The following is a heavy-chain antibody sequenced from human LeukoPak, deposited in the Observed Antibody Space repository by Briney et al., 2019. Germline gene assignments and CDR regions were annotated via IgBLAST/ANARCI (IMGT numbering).Heavy chain of an antibody. CDR3: ARAGGGACDP. D-gene: IGHD3-16*01. V-gene: IGHV4-4*07. CDR2: LYTSGNT. J-gene: IGHJ5*02. CDR1: GASLTNFY. Sequence: SETLSLTCTVSGASLTNFYWSWIRPPAGKGLEWIGHLYTSGNTRSNPSLKSRVTLSGDTSKNQFSLTLTSATAADTATYYCARAGGGACDPWGQGTLVTVSS.